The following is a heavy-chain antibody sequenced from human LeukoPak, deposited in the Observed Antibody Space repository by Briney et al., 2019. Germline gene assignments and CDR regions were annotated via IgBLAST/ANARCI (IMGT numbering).Heavy chain of an antibody. J-gene: IGHJ4*02. V-gene: IGHV4-34*01. D-gene: IGHD6-13*01. CDR3: ASGIYGSSWDY. CDR1: GGSFSGYY. CDR2: INHSGST. Sequence: SETLSLTCAVYGGSFSGYYWGWIRQPPGKGLEWIGEINHSGSTNYNPSLKSRVTISVDTSKNQFSLKLSSVTAADTAVYYCASGIYGSSWDYWGQGTLVTVSS.